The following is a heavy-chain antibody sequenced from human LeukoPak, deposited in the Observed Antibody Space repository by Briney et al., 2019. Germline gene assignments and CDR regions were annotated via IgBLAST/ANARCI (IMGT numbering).Heavy chain of an antibody. CDR1: GGSISSNNW. V-gene: IGHV4-4*02. CDR2: IFHSGST. CDR3: ARAEPRGSVWYPY. D-gene: IGHD6-13*01. J-gene: IGHJ4*02. Sequence: PSGTLSLTCAVFGGSISSNNWWSWVRQPPGKGLEWIGEIFHSGSTNYNPSLKSRVTISVDKSKNQFSLKLNSVTAADTAVYYWARAEPRGSVWYPYWGQGTLVTVSS.